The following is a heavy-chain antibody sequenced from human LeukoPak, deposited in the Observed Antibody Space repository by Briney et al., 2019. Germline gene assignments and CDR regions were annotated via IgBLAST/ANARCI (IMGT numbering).Heavy chain of an antibody. CDR1: GGSISSYS. J-gene: IGHJ3*02. CDR3: ARVGKLLWFGVPLDAFDI. D-gene: IGHD3-10*01. Sequence: KPSETLSLTCTVSGGSISSYSWSWIRQPPGKGLEWIGYIYYSGSTNYNPSLKSRVTISVDTSKNQFSLKLSSVTAADTAVYYCARVGKLLWFGVPLDAFDIWGQGTMVTVSS. CDR2: IYYSGST. V-gene: IGHV4-59*01.